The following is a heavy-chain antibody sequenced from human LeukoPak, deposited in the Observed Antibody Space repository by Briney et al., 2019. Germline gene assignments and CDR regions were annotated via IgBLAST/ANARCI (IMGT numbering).Heavy chain of an antibody. D-gene: IGHD3-3*01. V-gene: IGHV4-59*12. CDR3: ARGSITVVPAFDI. J-gene: IGHJ3*02. CDR2: IHHSGRS. Sequence: SETLSLTCTVSGGSISTYYWSWIRQPPGKGLEWIGDIHHSGRSNCNPSLKSRGTISVDTSKNQFSLKLSSVTAADTAVYYCARGSITVVPAFDIWGQGTMVTVSS. CDR1: GGSISTYY.